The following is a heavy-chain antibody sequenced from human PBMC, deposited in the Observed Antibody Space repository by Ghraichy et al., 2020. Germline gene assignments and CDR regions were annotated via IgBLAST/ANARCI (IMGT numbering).Heavy chain of an antibody. CDR2: IYYSGST. V-gene: IGHV4-61*01. J-gene: IGHJ4*02. D-gene: IGHD5-24*01. CDR1: GGSVSSGSYY. Sequence: SETLSLTCTVSGGSVSSGSYYWSWIRQPPGKGLEWIGYIYYSGSTNYNPSLKSRVTISVDTSKNQFSLKLSSVTAADTAVYYCARDGDGFNFDYWGQGTLVTVSS. CDR3: ARDGDGFNFDY.